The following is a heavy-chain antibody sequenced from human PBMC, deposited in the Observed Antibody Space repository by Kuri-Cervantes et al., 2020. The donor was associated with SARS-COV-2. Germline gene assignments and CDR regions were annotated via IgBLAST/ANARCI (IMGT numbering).Heavy chain of an antibody. J-gene: IGHJ4*02. V-gene: IGHV3-7*01. CDR1: GFTFSSYW. D-gene: IGHD1-7*01. CDR3: ASWVGGTTLDYFDY. CDR2: IKQDGSEK. Sequence: GGSLRLSCAASGFTFSSYWMSWVRQAPGKGLEWVANIKQDGSEKYYVDSVKGRFTISRDNSKNTVYLQMKSLRAEDTAVYFCASWVGGTTLDYFDYWGQGTLVTVSS.